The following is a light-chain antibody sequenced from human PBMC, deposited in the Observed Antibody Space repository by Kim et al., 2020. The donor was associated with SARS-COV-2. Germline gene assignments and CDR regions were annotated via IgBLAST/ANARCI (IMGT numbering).Light chain of an antibody. V-gene: IGKV4-1*01. Sequence: RATINCQSSQSVLLSSHTKDYLAWYQQKPGQPPKLLIYWASIRESGVPDRFSGSGSGTDFTLTISSLQAEDVAVYYCQQYYSPPHTFGRGTKLEI. CDR2: WAS. J-gene: IGKJ2*01. CDR3: QQYYSPPHT. CDR1: QSVLLSSHTKDY.